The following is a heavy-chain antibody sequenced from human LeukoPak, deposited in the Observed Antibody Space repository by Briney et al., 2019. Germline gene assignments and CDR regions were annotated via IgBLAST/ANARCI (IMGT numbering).Heavy chain of an antibody. V-gene: IGHV3-21*01. D-gene: IGHD6-13*01. CDR3: ARGSPRVAAAGLVDY. Sequence: GGSLRLSCAASEFTFSSYSMNWVRQAPGKGLEWVSSISSSSSYIYYADSVKGRFTISRDNTKNSLYLQMNSLRAEDTAVYYCARGSPRVAAAGLVDYWGQGTLVTVSP. CDR1: EFTFSSYS. CDR2: ISSSSSYI. J-gene: IGHJ4*02.